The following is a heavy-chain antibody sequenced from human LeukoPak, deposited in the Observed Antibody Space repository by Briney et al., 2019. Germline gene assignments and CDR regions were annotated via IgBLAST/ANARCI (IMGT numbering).Heavy chain of an antibody. CDR3: ARGSTVTTLYPFDY. V-gene: IGHV1-18*01. J-gene: IGHJ4*02. Sequence: ASVKVSCKASGYTFTSYDISWVRQAPGQGLEWMGRISAYNGNTNYAQKLQGRVTMTRDTSISTAYMELSRLRSDDTAVYYCARGSTVTTLYPFDYWGQGTLVTVSS. D-gene: IGHD4-17*01. CDR1: GYTFTSYD. CDR2: ISAYNGNT.